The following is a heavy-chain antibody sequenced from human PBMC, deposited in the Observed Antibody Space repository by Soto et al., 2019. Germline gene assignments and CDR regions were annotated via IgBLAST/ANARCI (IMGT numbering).Heavy chain of an antibody. CDR2: IYSSGRT. CDR1: GDSVNSDYYY. CDR3: AREYANSPEAIDY. J-gene: IGHJ4*02. Sequence: QVQLQESGPGLVKPSETLSLTCSVSGDSVNSDYYYWTWIRQPPGKGLEWIGYIYSSGRTNYNPSLRSRVTISLDTSRNQFSLKLSSVTAADTAVFYCAREYANSPEAIDYWGRGTLVPVSS. V-gene: IGHV4-61*01. D-gene: IGHD2-2*01.